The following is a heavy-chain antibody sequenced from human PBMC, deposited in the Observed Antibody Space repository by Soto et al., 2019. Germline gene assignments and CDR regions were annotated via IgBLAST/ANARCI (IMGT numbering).Heavy chain of an antibody. CDR3: ASDDFWSGYSGRFDY. D-gene: IGHD3-3*01. V-gene: IGHV3-33*01. CDR1: GFTFSSYG. Sequence: QVQLVESGGGVVQPGRSLRLSCAASGFTFSSYGMHWVRQAPGKGLEWVAVIWYDGSNKYYADSVKGRFTISRDNSKNTLYLQMHSLRAEDTAVYYCASDDFWSGYSGRFDYWGQGTLVTVSS. J-gene: IGHJ4*02. CDR2: IWYDGSNK.